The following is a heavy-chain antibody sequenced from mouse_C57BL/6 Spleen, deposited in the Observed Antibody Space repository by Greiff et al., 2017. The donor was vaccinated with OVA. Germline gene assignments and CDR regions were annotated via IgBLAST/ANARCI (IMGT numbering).Heavy chain of an antibody. V-gene: IGHV5-6*01. D-gene: IGHD2-3*01. CDR1: GFTFSSYG. CDR3: ARQGDGYYADY. Sequence: EVQVVESGGDLVKPGGSLKLSCAASGFTFSSYGMSWVRQTPDTRLEWVATISSGGSYTSYPDSVKGRFTISRDNAKNTLYLQMSSLKSEDTAMYYCARQGDGYYADYWGQGTSVTVSS. CDR2: ISSGGSYT. J-gene: IGHJ4*01.